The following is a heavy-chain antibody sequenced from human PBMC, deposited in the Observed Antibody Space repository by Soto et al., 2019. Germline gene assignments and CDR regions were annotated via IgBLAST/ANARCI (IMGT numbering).Heavy chain of an antibody. CDR3: ARGPLAAAGTRLYYMDV. CDR2: IIPILGIA. V-gene: IGHV1-69*02. CDR1: GGTFSSYT. Sequence: GASVKVSCKASGGTFSSYTISWVRQAPGQGLEWMGRIIPILGIANYAQKFQGRVTITADKSTSTAYMELSSLRSGDTAVYYCARGPLAAAGTRLYYMDVWGKGTTVTVSS. D-gene: IGHD6-13*01. J-gene: IGHJ6*03.